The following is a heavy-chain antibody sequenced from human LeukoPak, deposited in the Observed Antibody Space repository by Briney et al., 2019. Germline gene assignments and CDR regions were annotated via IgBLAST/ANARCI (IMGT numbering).Heavy chain of an antibody. CDR3: ARVVAATGDYFDY. CDR2: IYYSGST. V-gene: IGHV4-59*01. CDR1: GGSISSYY. Sequence: SETLSLTCTVSGGSISSYYWSWIRQPPGKGLEWIGYIYYSGSTNYNPSLKSRVTISVDTSKNQFSLKLSSVTAADTAVYYCARVVAATGDYFDYWGQGTLVTVSS. D-gene: IGHD2-15*01. J-gene: IGHJ4*02.